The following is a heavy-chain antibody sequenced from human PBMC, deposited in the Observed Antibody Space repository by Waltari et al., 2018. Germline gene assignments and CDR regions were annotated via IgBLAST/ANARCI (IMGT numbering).Heavy chain of an antibody. CDR1: GFTFNSYW. CDR2: INPDGSQT. Sequence: EVQLVESGGGLVQPGGSLRLSCAASGFTFNSYWMNGIRQAPGKGQEWVANINPDGSQTFYVDSVKGRFTVSRDNAESSLYLQMNNRRAEDTAVYYCTTLARGESGDYWGQGTLVTVSS. CDR3: TTLARGESGDY. J-gene: IGHJ4*02. D-gene: IGHD3-10*01. V-gene: IGHV3-7*01.